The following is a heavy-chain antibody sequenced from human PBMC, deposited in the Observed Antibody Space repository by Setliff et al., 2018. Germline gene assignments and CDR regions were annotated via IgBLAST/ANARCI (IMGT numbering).Heavy chain of an antibody. CDR2: IIPIFGTA. J-gene: IGHJ4*02. V-gene: IGHV1-69*13. CDR1: GGTLSSYA. Sequence: GASVKVSCKASGGTLSSYAISWVRQAPGQGLEWMGGIIPIFGTANYAQKFQGRVTITADESTSTAYMELSSLRSEDTAVYYCASSRDYNFWSGYYSPLDYWGQGTLVTAPQ. D-gene: IGHD3-3*01. CDR3: ASSRDYNFWSGYYSPLDY.